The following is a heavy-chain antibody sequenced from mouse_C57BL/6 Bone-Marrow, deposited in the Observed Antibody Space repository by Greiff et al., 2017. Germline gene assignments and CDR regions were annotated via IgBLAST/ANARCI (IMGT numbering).Heavy chain of an antibody. Sequence: EVKLMESGGGLVQPGGSMKLSCVASGFTFSNYWMNWVRQSPEKGLEWVAQIRLKSDNYATHYAVSVKGRFTISRDASKSSVYLQMNNLRAEDTGIYYCTEAWFAYWGQGTLVTVSA. CDR2: IRLKSDNYAT. CDR1: GFTFSNYW. V-gene: IGHV6-3*01. J-gene: IGHJ3*01. CDR3: TEAWFAY.